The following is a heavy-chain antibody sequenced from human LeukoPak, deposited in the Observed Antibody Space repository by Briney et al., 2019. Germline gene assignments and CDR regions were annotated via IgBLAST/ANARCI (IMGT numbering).Heavy chain of an antibody. CDR3: ARVNTRHNWNYVFPFGKSPFDY. Sequence: GGSLRLSCAASGSTFSSYSMNWVRQAPGKGLEWVSSISSSSSYIYYADSVKGRFTISRDNAKNSLYLQMNSLRAEDTAVYYCARVNTRHNWNYVFPFGKSPFDYWGQGTLVTVSS. D-gene: IGHD1-7*01. CDR1: GSTFSSYS. J-gene: IGHJ4*02. CDR2: ISSSSSYI. V-gene: IGHV3-21*01.